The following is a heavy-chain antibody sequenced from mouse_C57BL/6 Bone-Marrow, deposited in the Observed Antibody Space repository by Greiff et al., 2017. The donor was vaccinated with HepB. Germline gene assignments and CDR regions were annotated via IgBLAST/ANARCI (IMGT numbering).Heavy chain of an antibody. CDR1: GFNIKDYY. J-gene: IGHJ3*01. CDR2: IDPEDGDT. V-gene: IGHV14-1*01. Sequence: EVKLQQSGAELVRPGASVKLSCTASGFNIKDYYMHWVKQRPEQGLEWIGRIDPEDGDTEYAQKFKGKATMTADTSSNTAYLQLSSLTSEDTAVYYCISYSKLAYWGQGTLVTVSA. CDR3: ISYSKLAY. D-gene: IGHD2-5*01.